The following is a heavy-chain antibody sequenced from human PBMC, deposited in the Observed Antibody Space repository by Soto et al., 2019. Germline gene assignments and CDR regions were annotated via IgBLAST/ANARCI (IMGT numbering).Heavy chain of an antibody. CDR1: GYSFTSYW. J-gene: IGHJ4*02. Sequence: PGESLKISCKGCGYSFTSYWISWVRQMPGKGLEWMGRIDPSDSYTNYSPSFQGHVTISADKSISTAYLQWSSLKASDTAMYYCARPLGDILTYDYWGQGTLVTVSS. CDR3: ARPLGDILTYDY. D-gene: IGHD3-9*01. CDR2: IDPSDSYT. V-gene: IGHV5-10-1*01.